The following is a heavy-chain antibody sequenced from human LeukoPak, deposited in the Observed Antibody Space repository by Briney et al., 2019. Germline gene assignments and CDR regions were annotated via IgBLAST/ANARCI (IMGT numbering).Heavy chain of an antibody. CDR1: GFTFSSYE. CDR3: AREGRGYSGYDMWGLGNYYYYMDV. D-gene: IGHD5-12*01. V-gene: IGHV3-48*03. Sequence: GGSLRLSCAASGFTFSSYEMNWVRQAPGRGLEWVSYISSSGSTIYYADSVKGRFTISRDNAKNSPYLQMNSLRAEDTAVYYCAREGRGYSGYDMWGLGNYYYYMDVWGKGTTVTISS. J-gene: IGHJ6*03. CDR2: ISSSGSTI.